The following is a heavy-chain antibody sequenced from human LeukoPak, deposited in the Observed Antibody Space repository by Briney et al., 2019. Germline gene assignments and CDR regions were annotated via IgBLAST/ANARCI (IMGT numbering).Heavy chain of an antibody. Sequence: SETLSLTCAVYGGSFSGYYWSWIRQPPGKGLEWIGEINHSGSTNYNPSLKSRVTISVDTSKNQFSLKLSSVTAADTAVYYCARPSGGGNPYYFDYWGQGILVTVSS. CDR1: GGSFSGYY. D-gene: IGHD4-23*01. V-gene: IGHV4-34*01. CDR2: INHSGST. CDR3: ARPSGGGNPYYFDY. J-gene: IGHJ4*02.